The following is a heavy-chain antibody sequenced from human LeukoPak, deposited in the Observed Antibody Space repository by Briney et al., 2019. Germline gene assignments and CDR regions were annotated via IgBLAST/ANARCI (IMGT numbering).Heavy chain of an antibody. CDR3: ARSSDWIFEY. D-gene: IGHD3-9*01. Sequence: GGSLRLSCAASGITFSSYWMHWVRQAPGKGLVRVSRINSDGGTTGYADSVKGRFTISRDNAKNTLYLQMNSLRADDTAVYYCARSSDWIFEYWGQGTLVTVSS. CDR1: GITFSSYW. V-gene: IGHV3-74*01. J-gene: IGHJ4*02. CDR2: INSDGGTT.